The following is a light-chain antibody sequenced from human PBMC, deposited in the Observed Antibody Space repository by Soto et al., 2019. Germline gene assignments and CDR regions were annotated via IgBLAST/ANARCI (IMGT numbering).Light chain of an antibody. J-gene: IGKJ2*01. CDR3: HQYYSLPYT. CDR1: QSILYSSINKNY. V-gene: IGKV4-1*01. Sequence: DIVMTQSPDSLAVSLGERATINCKSSQSILYSSINKNYLAWYQQKPGQPPKLLIYRASTRESGVPDRFSGSESGTDFTLNISSLQAEDVAVYYCHQYYSLPYTFGQGTKLEIK. CDR2: RAS.